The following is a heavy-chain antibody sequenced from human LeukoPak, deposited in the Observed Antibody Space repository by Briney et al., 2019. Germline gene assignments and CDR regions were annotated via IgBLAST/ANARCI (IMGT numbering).Heavy chain of an antibody. CDR1: GFTFSIFI. Sequence: PGGSLRLSCAASGFTFSIFIMNWVRHAPGKGLECGSSISSSSSYIYYADSVKGRFTISRDNAKNSLYLQMNSLRAEETAVYYCARFRIVGATSDSFDIWGQGTMVTVSS. CDR3: ARFRIVGATSDSFDI. D-gene: IGHD1-26*01. J-gene: IGHJ3*02. CDR2: ISSSSSYI. V-gene: IGHV3-21*01.